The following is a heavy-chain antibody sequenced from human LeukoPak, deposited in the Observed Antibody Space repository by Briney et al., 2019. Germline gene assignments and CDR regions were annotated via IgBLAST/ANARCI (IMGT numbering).Heavy chain of an antibody. CDR1: GGSISSYY. V-gene: IGHV4-59*01. CDR3: ARDTAAAPGGY. Sequence: SETLSLTCTVSGGSISSYYWSWIRQPPGKGLEWIGYIYYSGSTNYNPSLKSRVTISVDTSKNQFSLKLSSVTAADTAVYYCARDTAAAPGGYWGQGTLVTVSS. J-gene: IGHJ4*02. D-gene: IGHD6-13*01. CDR2: IYYSGST.